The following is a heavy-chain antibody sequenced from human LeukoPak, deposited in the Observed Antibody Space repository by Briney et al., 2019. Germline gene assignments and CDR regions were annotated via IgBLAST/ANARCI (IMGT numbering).Heavy chain of an antibody. D-gene: IGHD3-22*01. V-gene: IGHV4-34*01. Sequence: SETLSLTCAVFGGSFSDYSWTWIRQTPGKGLEWIGEINHRGGTNYNPSLKSRLTISVDTSKNQFSLNLTSVTAADTAVYYCAREPGFDSSGYLNWFDPWGQGTLVTVSS. J-gene: IGHJ5*02. CDR1: GGSFSDYS. CDR2: INHRGGT. CDR3: AREPGFDSSGYLNWFDP.